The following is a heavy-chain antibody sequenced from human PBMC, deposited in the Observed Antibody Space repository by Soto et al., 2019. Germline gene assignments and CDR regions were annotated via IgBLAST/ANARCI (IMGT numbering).Heavy chain of an antibody. CDR2: ISYDGSNK. J-gene: IGHJ6*02. V-gene: IGHV3-30-3*01. CDR1: GFTFSSYA. D-gene: IGHD2-2*01. Sequence: GGSLRLSCAASGFTFSSYAMHWVRQAPGKGLEWVAVISYDGSNKYYADSVKGRFTISRDNSKNTLYLQMNSLRAEDTAVYYCARDGDRYCSSTSCYEQEGSYYYYGMDVWGQGTTVTVSS. CDR3: ARDGDRYCSSTSCYEQEGSYYYYGMDV.